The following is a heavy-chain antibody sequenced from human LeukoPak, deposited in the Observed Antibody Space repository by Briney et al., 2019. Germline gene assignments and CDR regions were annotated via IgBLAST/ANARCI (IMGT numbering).Heavy chain of an antibody. Sequence: SQTLSLTGTVSGGSLSSGGYYLSWIRQPPRKGLGWVGDIYYSGSTYYNPSLKSRVTISVDTSKNQFSLKLSSVTAADTAVYYCARDAEYYYDSSAIGSFDYWGQGTLVTVSS. V-gene: IGHV4-31*03. CDR3: ARDAEYYYDSSAIGSFDY. D-gene: IGHD3-22*01. CDR1: GGSLSSGGYY. CDR2: IYYSGST. J-gene: IGHJ4*02.